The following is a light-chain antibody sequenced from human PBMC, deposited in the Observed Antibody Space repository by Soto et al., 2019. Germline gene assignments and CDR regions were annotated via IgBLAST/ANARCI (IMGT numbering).Light chain of an antibody. CDR2: AGS. Sequence: AIELTQSPFSLSASAGDTATITCRASQGVGNDLAWYRQRPGKAPQLVIYAGSKSPSGVPSRFSGSGSGTDFVLTIRDLQSDDLATYFCLQDYTCPLTFGGGTKLEI. CDR3: LQDYTCPLT. J-gene: IGKJ4*01. V-gene: IGKV1-6*01. CDR1: QGVGND.